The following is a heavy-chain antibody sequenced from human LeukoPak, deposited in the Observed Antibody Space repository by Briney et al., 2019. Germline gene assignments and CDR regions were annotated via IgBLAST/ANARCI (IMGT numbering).Heavy chain of an antibody. D-gene: IGHD6-13*01. CDR1: GFTFSSYS. CDR2: ISSSSSTI. CDR3: AREHNIAAAGMRFYYYMDV. Sequence: QPGGSLRLSCAASGFTFSSYSMNWVRQAPGKGLEWVSYISSSSSTIYYADSVKGRFTISRDNAKNSLYLQMNSLRAEDTAVYYCAREHNIAAAGMRFYYYMDVWGKGTTVTVSS. V-gene: IGHV3-48*01. J-gene: IGHJ6*03.